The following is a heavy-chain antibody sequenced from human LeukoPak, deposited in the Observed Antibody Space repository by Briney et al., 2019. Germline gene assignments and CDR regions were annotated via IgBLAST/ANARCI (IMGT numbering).Heavy chain of an antibody. CDR3: VFSSGWYGSVY. Sequence: ASVKVSCKASGYTFTGYYMHWVRQAPGQGLEWMGWINPNSGGTKYAQKFQGRVTITRDTSISTAYMELSRLRSDDTAVYYCVFSSGWYGSVYWGQGTLVTVSS. V-gene: IGHV1-2*02. D-gene: IGHD6-19*01. CDR1: GYTFTGYY. CDR2: INPNSGGT. J-gene: IGHJ4*02.